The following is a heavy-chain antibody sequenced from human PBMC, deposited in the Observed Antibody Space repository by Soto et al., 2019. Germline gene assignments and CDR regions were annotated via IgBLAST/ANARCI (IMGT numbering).Heavy chain of an antibody. D-gene: IGHD3-22*01. V-gene: IGHV1-69*01. CDR1: GGTFTNYA. J-gene: IGHJ4*02. CDR3: ARLTRLDYYDRSVPRDS. CDR2: IIPLFGTA. Sequence: QVALVQSGAEVKQPGSSVKVSCKASGGTFTNYAFSWVRQAPGQGLEWVGEIIPLFGTANSAQIFQGRVTISADESTTTAYMELNRLRSEDTAVYYCARLTRLDYYDRSVPRDSWGRGTLVTVS.